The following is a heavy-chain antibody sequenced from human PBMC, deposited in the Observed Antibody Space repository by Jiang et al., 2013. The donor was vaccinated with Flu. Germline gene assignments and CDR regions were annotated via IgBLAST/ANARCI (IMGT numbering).Heavy chain of an antibody. D-gene: IGHD6-13*01. Sequence: ELKPPGGLSERVSCKTSGYTFTGFSINWVRQALDKGLSGWDGSTPTLGTQRMPQGFTGRFVFSLDTSVSTAYLQISSLKAEDTAVYYCAREPGRIAAAGKPFDYWGQGTLVTVSS. J-gene: IGHJ4*02. CDR3: AREPGRIAAAGKPFDY. CDR1: GYTFTGFS. CDR2: STPTLGT. V-gene: IGHV7-4-1*02.